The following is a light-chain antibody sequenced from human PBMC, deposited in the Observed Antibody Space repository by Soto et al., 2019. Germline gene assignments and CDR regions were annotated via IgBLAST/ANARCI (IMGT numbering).Light chain of an antibody. CDR2: DAS. CDR3: QQRSNWHPLT. V-gene: IGKV3-11*01. Sequence: EIVLTQSPATLSLSPGDRATFSCRASQSVSSDLVWYQQKPGKAPRLLIYDASNMATGIPARFSGSGSGTDVTLTISSLEPEDFAVYYCQQRSNWHPLTFGGGTKVEIK. CDR1: QSVSSD. J-gene: IGKJ4*02.